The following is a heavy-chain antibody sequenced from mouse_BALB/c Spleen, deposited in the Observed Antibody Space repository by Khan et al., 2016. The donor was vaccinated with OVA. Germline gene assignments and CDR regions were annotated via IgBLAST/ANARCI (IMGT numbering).Heavy chain of an antibody. CDR3: ARTDYYGSSYYFDY. D-gene: IGHD1-1*01. CDR1: GYSFTDYN. V-gene: IGHV1S135*01. J-gene: IGHJ2*01. CDR2: IDPYNGGT. Sequence: VQLQQSGPELVKPGASVKVSCKASGYSFTDYNMFWVKQSHGKGLEWIGDIDPYNGGTSYNQKFRGKATLTVDKSSSTAFMHLSSLTSEDSAVFYCARTDYYGSSYYFDYWGQGTTLTVSS.